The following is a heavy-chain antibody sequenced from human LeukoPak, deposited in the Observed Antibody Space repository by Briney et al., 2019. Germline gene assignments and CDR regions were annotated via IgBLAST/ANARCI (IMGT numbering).Heavy chain of an antibody. CDR1: GLTFSDYY. CDR3: TRGHPGLEY. CDR2: ISPSGSSI. D-gene: IGHD3-3*01. V-gene: IGHV3-11*01. J-gene: IGHJ4*02. Sequence: PGGSLRLSCAVSGLTFSDYYMSWTRQAPGKGPELVSYISPSGSSIFYVDSVKGRFTISRDNAKNSLYLQMNSLRAEDTAVYYCTRGHPGLEYGGRGTLVTVSS.